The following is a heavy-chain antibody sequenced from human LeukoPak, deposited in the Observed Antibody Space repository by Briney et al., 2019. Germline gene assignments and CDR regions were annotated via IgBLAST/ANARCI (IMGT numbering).Heavy chain of an antibody. D-gene: IGHD6-19*01. V-gene: IGHV3-30*18. CDR3: AKEMSGIAVAGTSDY. CDR2: ISYDGSNK. CDR1: GFTFSSYG. Sequence: PGRSLRLSCAASGFTFSSYGMHWVRQAPGKGLEWVAVISYDGSNKYYADSVKGRFTISRDNSKNTLYLQMNSLRAEDTAVYYCAKEMSGIAVAGTSDYWGQGTLVTVSS. J-gene: IGHJ4*02.